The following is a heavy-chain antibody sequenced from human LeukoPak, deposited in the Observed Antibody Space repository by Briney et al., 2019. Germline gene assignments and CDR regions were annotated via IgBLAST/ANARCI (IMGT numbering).Heavy chain of an antibody. J-gene: IGHJ4*02. CDR2: IYYSGST. Sequence: SETLSLTCTFSGGSISGYYWNWIRQPPGKGLEWIGYIYYSGSTNYNPSLNSRVTISVDTSKNQFSLKLSSVTAADTALYYCARGGSGSYYGFDCWGQGTLVTVSS. CDR1: GGSISGYY. CDR3: ARGGSGSYYGFDC. D-gene: IGHD3-10*01. V-gene: IGHV4-59*01.